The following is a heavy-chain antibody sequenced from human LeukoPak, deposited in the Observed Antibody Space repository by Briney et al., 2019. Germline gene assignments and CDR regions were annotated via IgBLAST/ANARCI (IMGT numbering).Heavy chain of an antibody. CDR3: AKIRYGGGSFDV. V-gene: IGHV4-59*01. CDR1: GGSISSYY. CDR2: IFHTGST. Sequence: PSETLSLTCSVSGGSISSYYGSWIRQPPGKGLEWIGYIFHTGSTNYNPSLKSRFTMSVDTSKNQVSLRLSSVTAADTAVYYCAKIRYGGGSFDVWGQGAMVTVSS. D-gene: IGHD4-23*01. J-gene: IGHJ3*01.